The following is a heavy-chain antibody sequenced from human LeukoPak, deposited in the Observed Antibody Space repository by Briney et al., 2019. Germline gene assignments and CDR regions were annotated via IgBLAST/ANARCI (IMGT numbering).Heavy chain of an antibody. J-gene: IGHJ4*02. CDR1: GFTFSSYS. CDR3: ARTYYDFWSGYTFGY. Sequence: GGSLRLSCAASGFTFSSYSMTWVRQAPGKGLEWVSSISSSSSYIYYADSVKGRFTISRDNAKNSLYLQMNSLRAEDTAVYYCARTYYDFWSGYTFGYWGQGTLVTVSS. CDR2: ISSSSSYI. D-gene: IGHD3-3*01. V-gene: IGHV3-21*01.